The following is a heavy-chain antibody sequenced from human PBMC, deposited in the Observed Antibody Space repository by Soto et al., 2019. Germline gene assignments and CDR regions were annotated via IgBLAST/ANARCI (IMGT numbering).Heavy chain of an antibody. CDR2: IYYTGVT. D-gene: IGHD2-15*01. V-gene: IGHV4-31*03. CDR3: ARGPSTTPNWLDS. Sequence: SETLSLTCTVSGASLHIGGYYWAWIRQNPGKGREWIGYIYYTGVTYYNPSLGSRVTISVDTSKNQFSLELTSVTAADPALSYCARGPSTTPNWLDSWRQGLLVTVSS. CDR1: GASLHIGGYY. J-gene: IGHJ5*01.